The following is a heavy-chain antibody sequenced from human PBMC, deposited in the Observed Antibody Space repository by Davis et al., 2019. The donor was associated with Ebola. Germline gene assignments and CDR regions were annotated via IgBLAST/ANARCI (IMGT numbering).Heavy chain of an antibody. V-gene: IGHV3-69-1*01. CDR3: AREEEWARSAYYYGMDV. CDR2: ITSNGYI. Sequence: PGGSLRLSCAASGFTFSNAWMNWVRQAPGKGLEWVSSITSNGYIYYADSVKGRFTISRDNAKNSLYLQMNSLRDEDTAMYYCAREEEWARSAYYYGMDVWGQGTTVTVSS. CDR1: GFTFSNAW. J-gene: IGHJ6*02. D-gene: IGHD3-3*01.